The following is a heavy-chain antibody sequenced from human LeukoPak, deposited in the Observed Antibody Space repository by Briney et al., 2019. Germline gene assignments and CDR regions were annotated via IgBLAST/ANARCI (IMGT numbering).Heavy chain of an antibody. Sequence: SETLSPTCAVYGGSFSGYQWSWIRQPPGEGLEWIGEINQSGNTNYDPSPKSRVTISVDTSKNQFSLKVRSVTATDTAVYYCARGARVEYRSGWSIDSWGHGTLVTVSS. D-gene: IGHD6-19*01. CDR2: INQSGNT. V-gene: IGHV4-34*01. J-gene: IGHJ5*01. CDR3: ARGARVEYRSGWSIDS. CDR1: GGSFSGYQ.